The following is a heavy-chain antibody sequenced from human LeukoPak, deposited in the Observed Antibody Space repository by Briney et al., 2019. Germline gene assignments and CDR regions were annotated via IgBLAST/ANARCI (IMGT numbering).Heavy chain of an antibody. V-gene: IGHV4-4*07. Sequence: PSETLSLTCTVSGGSISSYYWSWIRQPAGKGLEWIGRIYTSGSTNHNPSLKSRVTMSVDTSKNQFSLKLSSVTAADTAVYYCARVPINYYDSSGYFDYWGQGTLVTVSS. CDR3: ARVPINYYDSSGYFDY. D-gene: IGHD3-22*01. CDR2: IYTSGST. CDR1: GGSISSYY. J-gene: IGHJ4*02.